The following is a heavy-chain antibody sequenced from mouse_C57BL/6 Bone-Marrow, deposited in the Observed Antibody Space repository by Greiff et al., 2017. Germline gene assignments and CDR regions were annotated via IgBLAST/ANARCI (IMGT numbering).Heavy chain of an antibody. J-gene: IGHJ1*03. CDR1: GYAFSSSW. Sequence: QVQLQQSGPELVKPGASVKISCKASGYAFSSSWMNWVKQRPGKGLEWIGRIYPGDGDTNYNGKFKGKATLTADKSSSTAYMQLSSLTYEDSAVYFCARSLLRYYFDVWGTGTTVTVSS. CDR3: ARSLLRYYFDV. D-gene: IGHD1-1*01. CDR2: IYPGDGDT. V-gene: IGHV1-82*01.